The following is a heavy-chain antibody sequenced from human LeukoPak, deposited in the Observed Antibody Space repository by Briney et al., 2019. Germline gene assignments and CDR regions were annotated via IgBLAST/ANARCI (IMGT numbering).Heavy chain of an antibody. D-gene: IGHD1-26*01. CDR1: GYTFTGYH. V-gene: IGHV1-2*02. CDR3: ARDRVGAGRNSFDY. CDR2: INPNSGGT. Sequence: ASVKVSCKASGYTFTGYHIHWVRQAPGQGREWMGWINPNSGGTNFEQRFQGRVTLPRDTSISQAYMELSRLRPDDTAVFYCARDRVGAGRNSFDYWGQGTLVTVSS. J-gene: IGHJ4*02.